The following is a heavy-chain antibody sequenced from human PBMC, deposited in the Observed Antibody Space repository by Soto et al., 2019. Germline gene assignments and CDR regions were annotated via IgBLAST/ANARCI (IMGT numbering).Heavy chain of an antibody. Sequence: QVQLVQSGAEVKKPGSSVKVSCKASGGTFSSYAISWVRQAPGQGLEWMGGIIPIFGTANYAQKFQGRVTITADESPSTDYMELSSLRSEDTAVYYCARDRFSWSGYYHRYYYYGMDVWGQGTTVTVSS. CDR1: GGTFSSYA. CDR3: ARDRFSWSGYYHRYYYYGMDV. J-gene: IGHJ6*02. CDR2: IIPIFGTA. V-gene: IGHV1-69*01. D-gene: IGHD3-3*01.